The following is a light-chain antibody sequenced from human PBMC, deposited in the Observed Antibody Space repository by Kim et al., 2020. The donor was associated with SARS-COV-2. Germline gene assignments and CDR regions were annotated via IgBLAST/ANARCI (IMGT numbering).Light chain of an antibody. CDR3: ATWDDSLNGYV. CDR2: YDD. CDR1: SSNIGNSA. Sequence: QSVLTQPPSVSEAPRQRVIISCSGSSSNIGNSAVNWYQQLPGKAPKLLIYYDDLLPSGVSERFSGSKSGTSASLAIIELQSEEEADYYCATWDDSLNGYVFGTGTKVTVL. J-gene: IGLJ1*01. V-gene: IGLV1-36*01.